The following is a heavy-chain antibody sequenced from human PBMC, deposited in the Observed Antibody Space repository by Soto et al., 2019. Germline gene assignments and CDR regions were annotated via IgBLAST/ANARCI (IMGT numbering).Heavy chain of an antibody. CDR3: AKIGPSVGATGPYYYFDY. Sequence: EVQLLESGGGLIQPGGSLRLSCAASGFSFSNFAVNWVRQAPGKGLEWVSTISGSGGTTYYADSVKGRFPISRDNSKDTLYLQMNSLRAEDTAVYYCAKIGPSVGATGPYYYFDYWGPGTLVTVSS. V-gene: IGHV3-23*01. D-gene: IGHD1-26*01. CDR2: ISGSGGTT. J-gene: IGHJ4*02. CDR1: GFSFSNFA.